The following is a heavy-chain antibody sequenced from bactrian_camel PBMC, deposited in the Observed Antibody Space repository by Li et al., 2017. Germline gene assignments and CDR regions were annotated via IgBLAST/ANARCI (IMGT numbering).Heavy chain of an antibody. V-gene: IGHV3S25*01. D-gene: IGHD2*01. J-gene: IGHJ4*01. CDR3: ATTSPTRSGANCASDVGLQETSYNY. Sequence: QVQLVESGGGLVQPGGSLMVSCAASGFTFCDYLMHWVRQAPGKGLEWVSGITSGGANTYYTDSVKGRFTISRDNVKNSVYLQMNSLKPEDTAMYYCATTSPTRSGANCASDVGLQETSYNYWGRGTQVTVS. CDR1: GFTFCDYL. CDR2: ITSGGANT.